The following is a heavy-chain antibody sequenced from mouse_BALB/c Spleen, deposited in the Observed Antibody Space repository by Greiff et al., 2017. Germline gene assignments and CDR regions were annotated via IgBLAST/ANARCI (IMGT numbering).Heavy chain of an antibody. CDR1: GFSLTSYG. V-gene: IGHV2-2*02. CDR2: IWSGGSP. J-gene: IGHJ3*01. Sequence: VQLQQSGPGLVQPSQSLSITCTVSGFSLTSYGVHWVRQSPGKGLEWLGVIWSGGSPDYNAAYISRLSISKDNSKSKVFFKLNSLQANDTAIYYCARAYYGNYWFAYWGQGTLVTVSA. CDR3: ARAYYGNYWFAY. D-gene: IGHD2-10*01.